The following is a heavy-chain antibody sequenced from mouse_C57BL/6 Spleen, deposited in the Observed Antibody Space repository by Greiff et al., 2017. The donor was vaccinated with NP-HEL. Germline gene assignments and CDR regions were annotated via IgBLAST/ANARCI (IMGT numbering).Heavy chain of an antibody. J-gene: IGHJ2*01. D-gene: IGHD2-1*01. V-gene: IGHV1-80*01. CDR1: GYAFSSYW. CDR2: IYPGAGDT. Sequence: QVQLQQSGAELVKPGASVKISCKASGYAFSSYWMNWVKQRPGQGLAWIGQIYPGAGDTNYNGKFKGKATLTADKSSSTAYMQLSSLTAEDSAVYFCARSGKGGWNFDYWGQGTTLTVSS. CDR3: ARSGKGGWNFDY.